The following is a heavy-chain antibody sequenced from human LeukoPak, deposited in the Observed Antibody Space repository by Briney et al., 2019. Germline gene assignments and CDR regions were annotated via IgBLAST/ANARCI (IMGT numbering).Heavy chain of an antibody. CDR2: MNQDESQK. V-gene: IGHV3-7*03. Sequence: GGSLRLSCAASGFSFSGSWMTWVGQAPGKGLDWGPNMNQDESQKYYVDSVKGRFTISRDNAKNSLYLQMNSLRAEDTAIYYCVTKLYVGHTHAFDIWGQGTMVTVSP. CDR3: VTKLYVGHTHAFDI. D-gene: IGHD3-16*01. J-gene: IGHJ3*02. CDR1: GFSFSGSW.